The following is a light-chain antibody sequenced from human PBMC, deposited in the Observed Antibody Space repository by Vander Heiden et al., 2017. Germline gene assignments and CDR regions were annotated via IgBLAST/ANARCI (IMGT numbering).Light chain of an antibody. CDR1: QSISSY. CDR2: AAS. CDR3: QQSYSTPRYT. Sequence: DPQMTHSPTSLSASVGDRVTITCRASQSISSYLNWYQQKPGKAPKLLIYAASSLQSGVPSRFSGSGSGTDFTLTISSLQPEDFATYYCQQSYSTPRYTFGQGTKLEIK. J-gene: IGKJ2*01. V-gene: IGKV1-39*01.